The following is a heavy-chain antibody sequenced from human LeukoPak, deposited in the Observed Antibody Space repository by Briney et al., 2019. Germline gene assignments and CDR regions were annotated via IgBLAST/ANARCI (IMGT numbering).Heavy chain of an antibody. V-gene: IGHV4-59*08. D-gene: IGHD3-22*01. CDR3: ASATYYYDSSAFDI. CDR1: GGSISSYY. Sequence: SETLSLTCTVSGGSISSYYWSWIRQPPGKGLEWIGYTYYSGSTNYNPSLRSRVTISVDTSKNQFSLKLSSVTAADTAVYYCASATYYYDSSAFDIWGQGTMVTVSS. J-gene: IGHJ3*02. CDR2: TYYSGST.